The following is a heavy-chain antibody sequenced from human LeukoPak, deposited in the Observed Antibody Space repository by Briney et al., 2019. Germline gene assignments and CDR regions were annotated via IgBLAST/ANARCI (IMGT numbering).Heavy chain of an antibody. V-gene: IGHV3-33*01. CDR2: IWYDGSNK. Sequence: GGSLRLSCAASGFTFSSYGMHWVRQAPGKGLEWVAVIWYDGSNKYYADSVKGRFTISRDNSKNTLYLQMNSLRAEDTAVYYCASGGGCSGGSCYSDFDYWGQGTLVTVSS. CDR1: GFTFSSYG. CDR3: ASGGGCSGGSCYSDFDY. J-gene: IGHJ4*02. D-gene: IGHD2-15*01.